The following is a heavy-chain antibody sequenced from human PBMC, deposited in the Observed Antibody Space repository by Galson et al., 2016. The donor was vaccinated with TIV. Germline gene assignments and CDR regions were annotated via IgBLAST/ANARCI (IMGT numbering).Heavy chain of an antibody. Sequence: SVKVSCKASGYTFTSYYINWVRQATGQGLEWMGWINPNSGNTGYAQKFRGRVTMTRNTSVRTAYMELSSLRSEDTAVYYCARSGDYGDYWGQGTMVTVSS. CDR2: INPNSGNT. CDR3: ARSGDYGDY. V-gene: IGHV1-8*02. CDR1: GYTFTSYY. D-gene: IGHD4-17*01. J-gene: IGHJ4*02.